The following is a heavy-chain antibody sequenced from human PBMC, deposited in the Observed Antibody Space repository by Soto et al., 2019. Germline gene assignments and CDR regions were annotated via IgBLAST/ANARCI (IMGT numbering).Heavy chain of an antibody. CDR2: IYYSGST. J-gene: IGHJ4*02. CDR1: GGSSSSSSYY. V-gene: IGHV4-39*01. D-gene: IGHD6-13*01. CDR3: ASLSGYTAAALYFAY. Sequence: SETLSLTCTVSGGSSSSSSYYWGWIRQPPGKGLEWIGSIYYSGSTYYNPSLKSRVTISVDTSKNQFSLKLSSVTASDTAVYYCASLSGYTAAALYFAYWGQGTLVTVSS.